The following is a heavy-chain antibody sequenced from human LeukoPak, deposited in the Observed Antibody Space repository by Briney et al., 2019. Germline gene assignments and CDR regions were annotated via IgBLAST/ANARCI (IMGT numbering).Heavy chain of an antibody. Sequence: GASVKVSCKASGYTFTGYYMHWVRQAPGQGLEWMGWINPNSGDTKYAQKFQGRVTMTRDTSISTAYMELSRLTSDDTAIYYCARDRPIDHWGQGTLVAVSS. CDR2: INPNSGDT. CDR3: ARDRPIDH. J-gene: IGHJ4*02. CDR1: GYTFTGYY. V-gene: IGHV1-2*02.